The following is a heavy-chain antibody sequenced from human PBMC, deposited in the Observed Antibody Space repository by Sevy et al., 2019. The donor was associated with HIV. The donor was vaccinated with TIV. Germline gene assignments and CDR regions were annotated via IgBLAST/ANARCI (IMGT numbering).Heavy chain of an antibody. CDR2: ITHSGNT. J-gene: IGHJ4*02. CDR3: ARGWYRDYLWGSYRPTYFDS. Sequence: SETLSLTCAVYGGSFSGYYWSWIRQPPGQGLEWIGEITHSGNTNYNPSLKSRVTISIDTSKNQFSLKLSSVTAADTAVFYCARGWYRDYLWGSYRPTYFDSWGQGALVTVSS. CDR1: GGSFSGYY. D-gene: IGHD3-16*02. V-gene: IGHV4-34*01.